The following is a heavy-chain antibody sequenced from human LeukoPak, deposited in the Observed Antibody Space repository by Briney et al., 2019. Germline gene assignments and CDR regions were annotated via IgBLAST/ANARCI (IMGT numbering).Heavy chain of an antibody. CDR2: IQYDGSNK. D-gene: IGHD3-22*01. CDR1: GFSFSTYG. Sequence: GGSLRLSCAASGFSFSTYGMHWVRQAPGKGLEWVAFIQYDGSNKYYVDSVKGRFTISRDNSENTLYLQMNSLTAEDTAVYYCAKDAKIVVVGTAFDVWGQGTMVTVSS. CDR3: AKDAKIVVVGTAFDV. J-gene: IGHJ3*01. V-gene: IGHV3-30*02.